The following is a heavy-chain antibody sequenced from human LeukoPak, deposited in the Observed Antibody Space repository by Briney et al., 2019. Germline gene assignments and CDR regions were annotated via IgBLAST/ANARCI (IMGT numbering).Heavy chain of an antibody. CDR2: IIPIFGTA. J-gene: IGHJ3*02. CDR3: ARESGPYGSGAFDI. CDR1: GGTFSSYA. V-gene: IGHV1-69*01. Sequence: SVKVSCKASGGTFSSYAISWVRQAPGQGLEWMGGIIPIFGTADYAQKFQGRVTITADESTSTAYMELSSLRSEDTAVYYCARESGPYGSGAFDIWGQGTMVTVSS. D-gene: IGHD3-10*01.